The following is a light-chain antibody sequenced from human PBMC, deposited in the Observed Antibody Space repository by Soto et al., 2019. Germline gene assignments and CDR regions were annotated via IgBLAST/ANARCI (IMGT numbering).Light chain of an antibody. CDR3: QSYGRPGT. Sequence: MSKSPAAVSVSQGERATLSCRASQSVSSKLAWYQQKPGQAPRLLIYGASTRATSIPARFSGSWSWTDFTLTISMLAQDDLAVYYCQSYGRPGTFGQGTKV. V-gene: IGKV3-15*01. J-gene: IGKJ1*01. CDR2: GAS. CDR1: QSVSSK.